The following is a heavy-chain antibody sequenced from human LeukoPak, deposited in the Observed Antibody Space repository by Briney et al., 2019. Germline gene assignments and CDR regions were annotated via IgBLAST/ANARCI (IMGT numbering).Heavy chain of an antibody. CDR3: ARIAVAGTIGYYYGMDV. Sequence: GGSLRLSCAASGFTFDDYAMHWVQQAPGKGLEWVSGISWNSGSIGYADSVKGRFTISGDNAKNSLYLQMNSLRAEDTALYYCARIAVAGTIGYYYGMDVWGQGTTVTVSS. V-gene: IGHV3-9*01. CDR1: GFTFDDYA. CDR2: ISWNSGSI. D-gene: IGHD6-19*01. J-gene: IGHJ6*02.